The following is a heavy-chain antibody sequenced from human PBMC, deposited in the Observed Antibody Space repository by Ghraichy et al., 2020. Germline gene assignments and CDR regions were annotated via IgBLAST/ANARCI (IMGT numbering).Heavy chain of an antibody. V-gene: IGHV4-4*07. Sequence: SETLSLTCTVSGGSISSYYWSWIRQPAGKGLEWIGRIYTSGSTNYNPSLKSRVTMSVDTSKNQFSLKLSSVTAADTAVYYCARDSTPSGWYPLSYYGMDVWGQGTTVTVSS. CDR2: IYTSGST. J-gene: IGHJ6*02. D-gene: IGHD6-19*01. CDR1: GGSISSYY. CDR3: ARDSTPSGWYPLSYYGMDV.